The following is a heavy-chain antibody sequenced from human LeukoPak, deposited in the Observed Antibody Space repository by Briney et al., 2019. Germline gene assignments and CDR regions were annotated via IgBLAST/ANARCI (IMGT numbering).Heavy chain of an antibody. V-gene: IGHV3-21*01. CDR2: ISSSSSYI. CDR1: GFTFSSYS. J-gene: IGHJ6*04. CDR3: ARDAGYSGYELRPV. Sequence: GGSLRLSCAASGFTFSSYSMNWVRQAPGEGLEWVSSISSSSSYIYYADSVKGRFTISRDNAKNSLYLQMNSLRAEDTAVYYCARDAGYSGYELRPVWGKGTTVTVSS. D-gene: IGHD5-12*01.